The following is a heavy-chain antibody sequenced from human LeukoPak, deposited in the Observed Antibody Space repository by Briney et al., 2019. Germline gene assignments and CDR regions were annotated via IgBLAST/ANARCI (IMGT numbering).Heavy chain of an antibody. Sequence: GGSLRLSCAASGFTFRTHAMSWVRQAPGKGLEWVSAISGSGGSTYYADSVKGRFTISRDNSKNTLYLQMNSLRAEDTAVYYCAKEDSEGEYSSSRTDYWGQGALVTVSS. CDR3: AKEDSEGEYSSSRTDY. V-gene: IGHV3-23*01. J-gene: IGHJ4*02. D-gene: IGHD6-13*01. CDR2: ISGSGGST. CDR1: GFTFRTHA.